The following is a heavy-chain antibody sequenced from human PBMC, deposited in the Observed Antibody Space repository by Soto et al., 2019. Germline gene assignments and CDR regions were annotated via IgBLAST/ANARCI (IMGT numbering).Heavy chain of an antibody. CDR1: GYTFTSYA. Sequence: GASVKVSCKASGYTFTSYAMHWVRQAPGQRLEWMGWINAGNGNTKYSQKFQGRVTITRDTSASTAYMELSSLRSEDTAVYYCARDPMYSSWGVGNWFDPSGQGTLVTVSS. V-gene: IGHV1-3*01. D-gene: IGHD6-6*01. CDR2: INAGNGNT. CDR3: ARDPMYSSWGVGNWFDP. J-gene: IGHJ5*02.